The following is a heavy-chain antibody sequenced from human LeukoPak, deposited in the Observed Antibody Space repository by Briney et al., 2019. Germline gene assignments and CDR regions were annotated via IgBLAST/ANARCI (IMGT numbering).Heavy chain of an antibody. CDR1: GFTFSSYG. J-gene: IGHJ6*03. Sequence: GGSLRLSCAASGFTFSSYGMHWLRQAPGKGLEWVALIRYDGSNKYYADSVKGRFTISRDNSKNTLYLQMNSLRAEDTAVYYCAKEGSGYEGVYYYYYMDVWGKGTTVTISS. D-gene: IGHD5-12*01. CDR3: AKEGSGYEGVYYYYYMDV. CDR2: IRYDGSNK. V-gene: IGHV3-30*02.